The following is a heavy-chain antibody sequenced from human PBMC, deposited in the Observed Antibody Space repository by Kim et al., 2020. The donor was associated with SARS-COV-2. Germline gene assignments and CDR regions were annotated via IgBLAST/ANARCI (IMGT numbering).Heavy chain of an antibody. Sequence: GESLKISCKGSGYSFTSYWISWVRQMPGKGLEWMGRIDPSDSYTNYSPSFQGHVTISADKSISTAYLQWSSLKASDTAMYYCARRPFTMVRGDVNWFDPWGQGTLVTVSS. CDR3: ARRPFTMVRGDVNWFDP. J-gene: IGHJ5*02. V-gene: IGHV5-10-1*01. CDR1: GYSFTSYW. D-gene: IGHD3-10*01. CDR2: IDPSDSYT.